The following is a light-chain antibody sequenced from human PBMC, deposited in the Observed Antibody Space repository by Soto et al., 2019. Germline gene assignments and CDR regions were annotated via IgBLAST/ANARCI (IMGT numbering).Light chain of an antibody. Sequence: DIQMTQSPSSLSASVGDRVTITCRASQSITTYLNWYQQKPGKAPKVLIYAASSLQSGVPSRFSGSGSGTDFTLTISSLLPEDFATYYCQQSYSTPFTFGQGTKLEIK. CDR1: QSITTY. V-gene: IGKV1-39*01. J-gene: IGKJ2*01. CDR3: QQSYSTPFT. CDR2: AAS.